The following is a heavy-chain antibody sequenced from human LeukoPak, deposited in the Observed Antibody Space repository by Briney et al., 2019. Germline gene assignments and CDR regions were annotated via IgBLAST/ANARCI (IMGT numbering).Heavy chain of an antibody. CDR1: GGSFSGYY. CDR2: INHSGST. CDR3: ARKRYLRGYSYGYEGYYFDY. Sequence: SETLSLTCAVHGGSFSGYYWSWIRQPPGKGLEWIGEINHSGSTNYNPSLKSRVTISVDTSKNQFSLKLSSVTAADTAVYYCARKRYLRGYSYGYEGYYFDYWGQGTLVTVSS. D-gene: IGHD5-18*01. J-gene: IGHJ4*02. V-gene: IGHV4-34*01.